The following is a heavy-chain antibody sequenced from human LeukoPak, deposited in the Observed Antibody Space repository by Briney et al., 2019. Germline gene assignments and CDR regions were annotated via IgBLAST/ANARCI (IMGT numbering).Heavy chain of an antibody. D-gene: IGHD6-25*01. V-gene: IGHV1-46*01. CDR1: GYTFTSYY. CDR3: ARYGFSSVWQGGCDAFDI. Sequence: ASVKVSCKASGYTFTSYYLHWVRQAPGQGLEWMGIIHPTVGDTTYAQKFQGRVTMTRDMSTGTVYMDLSSLRSEDTAVYYCARYGFSSVWQGGCDAFDIWGQGTTVTVSS. CDR2: IHPTVGDT. J-gene: IGHJ3*02.